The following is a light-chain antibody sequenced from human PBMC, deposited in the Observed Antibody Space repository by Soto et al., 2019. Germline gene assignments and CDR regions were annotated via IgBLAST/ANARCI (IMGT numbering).Light chain of an antibody. CDR3: KQSKSFPLT. Sequence: DIQMTQSPSSLSASVGDRVTITCRASQDLDRWLAWYQQKPGEAPQVLIFAASTLESGVPSRFSGGGSGTDFSLTISSLQPEDFATYYCKQSKSFPLTFGGGTKVDIK. V-gene: IGKV1-12*01. CDR2: AAS. CDR1: QDLDRW. J-gene: IGKJ4*01.